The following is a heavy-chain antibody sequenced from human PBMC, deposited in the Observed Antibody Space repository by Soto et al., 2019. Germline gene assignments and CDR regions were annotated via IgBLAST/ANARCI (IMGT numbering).Heavy chain of an antibody. D-gene: IGHD3-10*01. CDR2: IGTTGDT. V-gene: IGHV3-13*04. J-gene: IGHJ2*01. CDR1: GFTFSRYD. CDR3: ARDATYGSGRGPDWYFDL. Sequence: EVQLVESGGGLVQPGGSLRLSCTASGFTFSRYDMHWVRQATGKGLEWVSAIGTTGDTYYPGSVKGRFTISREDAKNSXXLQMSSLRAGDTAVYYCARDATYGSGRGPDWYFDLWGRGTLVTVSS.